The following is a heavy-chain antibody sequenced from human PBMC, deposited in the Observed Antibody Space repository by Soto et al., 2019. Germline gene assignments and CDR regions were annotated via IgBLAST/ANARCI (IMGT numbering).Heavy chain of an antibody. CDR1: GGSISSSSYY. CDR2: IYYSGST. V-gene: IGHV4-39*01. D-gene: IGHD3-22*01. J-gene: IGHJ4*02. Sequence: PSETLSLTCTVSGGSISSSSYYWGWIRQPPGKGLEWIGSIYYSGSTYYNPSLKSRVTISVDTSKKQFSLKLSSVTAADTAVYYCARGDQEQYYYDSSGYPIVKAPLDYWCQGTLVIASS. CDR3: ARGDQEQYYYDSSGYPIVKAPLDY.